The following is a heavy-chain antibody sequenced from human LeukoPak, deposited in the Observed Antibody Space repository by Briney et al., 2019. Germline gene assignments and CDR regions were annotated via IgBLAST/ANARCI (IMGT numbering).Heavy chain of an antibody. V-gene: IGHV4-4*07. J-gene: IGHJ4*02. CDR1: GGSISSYY. CDR3: ARGGSSWDESVSYFDY. D-gene: IGHD6-13*01. Sequence: SETLSLTCTVSGGSISSYYWSWIRQPAGQGLALIGRIYTRGSTNSNPSLTSRVTMSVDTSRNQFSLKLSSVTAADTAVYYCARGGSSWDESVSYFDYWGQGTLVTVSS. CDR2: IYTRGST.